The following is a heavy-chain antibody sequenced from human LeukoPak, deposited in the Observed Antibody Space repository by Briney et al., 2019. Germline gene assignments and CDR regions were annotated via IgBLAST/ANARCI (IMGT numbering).Heavy chain of an antibody. D-gene: IGHD3-22*01. V-gene: IGHV3-49*04. J-gene: IGHJ4*02. CDR2: IRSKAYGGTI. CDR3: TRGTYYYDRTGYFTDY. Sequence: GGSLRLSCAASGFTFSRYWMSWVRQPPGKGLEWVGFIRSKAYGGTIEYDASVRGRFSISRDDSRSIAYLQMNSLKTEDTAFYYCTRGTYYYDRTGYFTDYWGQGTLVTVSS. CDR1: GFTFSRYW.